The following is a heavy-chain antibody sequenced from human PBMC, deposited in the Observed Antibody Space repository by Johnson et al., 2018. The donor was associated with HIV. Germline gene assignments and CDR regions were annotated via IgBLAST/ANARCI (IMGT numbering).Heavy chain of an antibody. D-gene: IGHD1-26*01. CDR2: ISSDGSNQ. V-gene: IGHV3-30*14. CDR1: GFTFSSYA. CDR3: ASSAGGSFFWDAFDI. Sequence: QVQLVESGGGLVQPGGSLRLSCASSGFTFSSYAMSWVRQAPGQGLEWVAVISSDGSNQYYADSVQARFTISRDNSKNTLYLQMNRLRAEDTAVYYCASSAGGSFFWDAFDIWGQGTMVTVSS. J-gene: IGHJ3*02.